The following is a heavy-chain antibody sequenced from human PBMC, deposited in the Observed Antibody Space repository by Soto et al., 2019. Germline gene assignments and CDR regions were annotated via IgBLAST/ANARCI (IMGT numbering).Heavy chain of an antibody. CDR1: GGTFSSYA. Sequence: ASVKVSCKASGGTFSSYAISWVRQAPGQGLEWMGGIIPIFGTANYAQKFQGRVTITADESTSTAYMELSSLRSEDTAVYYWARGAGRYSSSWYGLTGYYYYYVMDVWGQGTTVTVSS. V-gene: IGHV1-69*13. J-gene: IGHJ6*02. CDR3: ARGAGRYSSSWYGLTGYYYYYVMDV. CDR2: IIPIFGTA. D-gene: IGHD6-13*01.